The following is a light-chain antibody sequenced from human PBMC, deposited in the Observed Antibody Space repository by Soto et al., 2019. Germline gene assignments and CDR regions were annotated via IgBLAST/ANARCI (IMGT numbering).Light chain of an antibody. V-gene: IGKV3-11*01. J-gene: IGKJ5*01. CDR2: DAS. Sequence: ESVLTQSPATLALSPGEIATLSCRASQSIRTSLAWYQQKPGQAPRLVIFDASNRANGVPARFGGSGSGTDFTLTINSLEPEDFAVYYCQQRNVWPPLTFGQGTRLEIK. CDR1: QSIRTS. CDR3: QQRNVWPPLT.